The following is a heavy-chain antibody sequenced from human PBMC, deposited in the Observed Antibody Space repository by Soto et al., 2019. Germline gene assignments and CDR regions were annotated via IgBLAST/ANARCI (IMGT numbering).Heavy chain of an antibody. J-gene: IGHJ4*02. V-gene: IGHV1-46*01. CDR1: GYTFTSHH. CDR2: INPRGGNT. Sequence: QVQLVQSGAEVKKPGASVKVSCKASGYTFTSHHMHWVRQVPGEVLEWMGMINPRGGNTNYPQKFQGRVTLTRDTSTSXVXXEXXXXXXXXXXXXXXXXLXYGXGYWGQGTLVTVXS. D-gene: IGHD3-10*01. CDR3: XXLXYGXGY.